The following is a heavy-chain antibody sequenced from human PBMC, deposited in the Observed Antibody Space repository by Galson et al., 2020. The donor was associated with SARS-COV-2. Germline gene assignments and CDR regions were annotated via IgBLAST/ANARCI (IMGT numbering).Heavy chain of an antibody. D-gene: IGHD2-21*02. Sequence: SLKISCAASGFTFSSYAMHWVRQAPGKGLEWVAVISYDGSNKYYADSAKGRFTISRDNSKNTLYLQMNSLRAEDTAVYYCAREPAALVGLWGNCGGDCYDYPPFGYYYGMDVWGQGTTVTVSS. CDR3: AREPAALVGLWGNCGGDCYDYPPFGYYYGMDV. CDR2: ISYDGSNK. CDR1: GFTFSSYA. V-gene: IGHV3-30-3*01. J-gene: IGHJ6*02.